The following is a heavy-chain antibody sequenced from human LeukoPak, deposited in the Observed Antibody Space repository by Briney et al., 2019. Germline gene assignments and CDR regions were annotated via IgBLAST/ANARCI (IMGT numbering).Heavy chain of an antibody. Sequence: TSETLSLTCAVSGGSISSGGYSWSWIRQPPVKGLEWMGYIYHSWSTYYNPSLKSRVTISVDRSKNQFSLKLSSVTAADTAVYYCARLGYYYDSSGYYLYYFDYWGQGTLVTISS. CDR3: ARLGYYYDSSGYYLYYFDY. CDR1: GGSISSGGYS. J-gene: IGHJ4*02. V-gene: IGHV4-30-2*01. D-gene: IGHD3-22*01. CDR2: IYHSWST.